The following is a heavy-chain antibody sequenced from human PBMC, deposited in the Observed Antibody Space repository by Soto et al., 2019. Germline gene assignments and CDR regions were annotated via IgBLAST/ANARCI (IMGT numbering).Heavy chain of an antibody. J-gene: IGHJ4*01. CDR2: IWYDGSNT. CDR3: AIAMAGKRHPFDY. CDR1: GVFLRDFG. V-gene: IGHV3-33*01. Sequence: QVQLVESGGGVVQPGGSLRLSCVASGVFLRDFGMHWVRQAPGKGLEWVSVIWYDGSNTYQGESVKGRFTMSRDISKNTLYLQMDSLRPEDTPVYYRAIAMAGKRHPFDYWGHGTLFTVSS. D-gene: IGHD6-19*01.